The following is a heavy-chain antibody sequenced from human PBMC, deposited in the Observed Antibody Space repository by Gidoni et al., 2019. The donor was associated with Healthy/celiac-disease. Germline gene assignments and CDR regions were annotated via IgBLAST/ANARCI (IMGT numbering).Heavy chain of an antibody. V-gene: IGHV1-69*01. D-gene: IGHD2-15*01. CDR2: IIPIFGTA. CDR1: GGPCSSYA. Sequence: VQLVQSGAEVQQPGSLVKVSCKVSGGPCSSYALRWGRQAPGQGLEWMGGIIPIFGTANDGQKFQGRVTIAADESTSTAYMEMSSLRSEDTAGYYCARDHGGYWSGGSCYRLAFGFDYWGQGTLVTVSS. J-gene: IGHJ4*02. CDR3: ARDHGGYWSGGSCYRLAFGFDY.